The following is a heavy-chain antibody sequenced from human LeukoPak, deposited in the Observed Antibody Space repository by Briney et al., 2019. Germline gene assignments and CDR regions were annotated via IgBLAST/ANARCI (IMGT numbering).Heavy chain of an antibody. Sequence: SQTLSLTCAVSGGSISSGGYSWSWIRQPPGKGLEWIGYIYHSGSTYYNPSLKSRVTISVDRSKNQFSLKLSSVTAADTAVYYCARHLNDFWSGYRYNWFDPWGQGTLVTVSS. CDR1: GGSISSGGYS. CDR3: ARHLNDFWSGYRYNWFDP. D-gene: IGHD3-3*01. CDR2: IYHSGST. V-gene: IGHV4-30-2*01. J-gene: IGHJ5*02.